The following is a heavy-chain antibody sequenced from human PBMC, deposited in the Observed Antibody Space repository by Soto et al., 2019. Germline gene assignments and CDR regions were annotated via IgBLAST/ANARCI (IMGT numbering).Heavy chain of an antibody. J-gene: IGHJ6*02. D-gene: IGHD2-2*01. CDR2: IIPIFGTA. CDR1: GGTFSSYA. V-gene: IGHV1-69*01. CDR3: ATQGNVVVPAAIRTPYGMDV. Sequence: QVQLVQSGAEVKKPGSSVKVSCKASGGTFSSYAISWVRQAPGQGLEWMGGIIPIFGTAKHAQKFQGRVTITADESTSTAYMELSSLRSEDTAVYYCATQGNVVVPAAIRTPYGMDVWGQGTTVTVSS.